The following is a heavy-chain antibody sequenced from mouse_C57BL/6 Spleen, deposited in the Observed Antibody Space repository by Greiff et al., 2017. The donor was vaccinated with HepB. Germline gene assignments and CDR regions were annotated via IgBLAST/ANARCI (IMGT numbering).Heavy chain of an antibody. CDR2: IRSKSNNYAT. D-gene: IGHD1-1*01. CDR3: VRHRYYGSWYFDV. CDR1: GFSFNTYA. V-gene: IGHV10-1*01. J-gene: IGHJ1*03. Sequence: EVKLVESGGGLVQPKGSLKLSCAASGFSFNTYAMNWVRQAPGKGLEWVARIRSKSNNYATYYADSVKDRFTISRDDSESMLYLQMNNLKTEDTAMYYCVRHRYYGSWYFDVWGTGTTVTVSS.